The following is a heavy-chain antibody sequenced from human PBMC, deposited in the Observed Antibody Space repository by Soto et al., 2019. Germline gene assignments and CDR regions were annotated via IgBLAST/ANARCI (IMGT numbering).Heavy chain of an antibody. CDR3: AREDSSGYKFFDN. V-gene: IGHV4-59*01. D-gene: IGHD3-22*01. Sequence: SETLSLTCTVSGGSISSFYWSWIRQPPGKGLEWIGYIYYSGSTSYNPSLKSRLSISVDTPKNQFSLRLTSVTAADTAVYYCAREDSSGYKFFDNWGQGTLVTVS. CDR2: IYYSGST. CDR1: GGSISSFY. J-gene: IGHJ4*02.